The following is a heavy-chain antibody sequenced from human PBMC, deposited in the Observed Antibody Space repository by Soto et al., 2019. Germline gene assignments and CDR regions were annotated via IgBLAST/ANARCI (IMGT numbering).Heavy chain of an antibody. CDR2: ISSSSSYI. V-gene: IGHV3-21*01. CDR3: ARDPPYSSGPADY. CDR1: GFTFSSYS. Sequence: PXXSLRLCCAASGFTFSSYSVHWVLQAPGKGLEWVSSISSSSSYIYYADSVKGRFTISRDNAKNSLYLQMNSLRAEDTAVYYCARDPPYSSGPADYWGQGTLVTVSS. J-gene: IGHJ4*02. D-gene: IGHD6-19*01.